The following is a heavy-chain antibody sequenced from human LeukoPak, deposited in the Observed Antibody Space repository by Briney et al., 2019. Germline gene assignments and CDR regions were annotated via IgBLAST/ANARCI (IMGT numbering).Heavy chain of an antibody. J-gene: IGHJ5*02. V-gene: IGHV1-18*04. D-gene: IGHD6-13*01. Sequence: GASVKVSCKTSGYTFSSYGISWVRQAPGQGLEWMGWNSAYNGNTNYAQKFQGRVTMTTDTSTSTAYMDLRSLISDDTAVYYCARDHPNIAAAGMWFDPWGQGTLVTVSS. CDR2: NSAYNGNT. CDR3: ARDHPNIAAAGMWFDP. CDR1: GYTFSSYG.